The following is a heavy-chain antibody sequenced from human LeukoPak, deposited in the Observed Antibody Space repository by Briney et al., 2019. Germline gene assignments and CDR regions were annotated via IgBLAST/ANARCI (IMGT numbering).Heavy chain of an antibody. CDR2: IYNSENT. J-gene: IGHJ2*01. CDR1: GGSVSSYY. D-gene: IGHD6-19*01. V-gene: IGHV4-4*09. Sequence: SETLSVTCTVSGGSVSSYYWSWIRQPPGKGLEWIGYIYNSENTKYNSSLESRVTMSVDTSKNRFFLKLGSVTAADTAVYYCARFYSGPSGWFVLWYFDLWGRGTLVTVSS. CDR3: ARFYSGPSGWFVLWYFDL.